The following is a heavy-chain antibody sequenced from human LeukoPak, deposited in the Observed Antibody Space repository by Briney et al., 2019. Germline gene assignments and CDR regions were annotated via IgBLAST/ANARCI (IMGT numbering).Heavy chain of an antibody. CDR1: CVSISIYY. CDR2: IYTSGST. CDR3: ARVIAARRNSLNNWFDP. J-gene: IGHJ5*02. V-gene: IGHV4-4*09. Sequence: AETLSLTCTVSCVSISIYYWSWIRQPPGKGLEWIGYIYTSGSTNYNASLKRRVTISVDTSKNQFSLQLSSVTAADTAVYSCARVIAARRNSLNNWFDPSGQGTLVTVSS. D-gene: IGHD6-6*01.